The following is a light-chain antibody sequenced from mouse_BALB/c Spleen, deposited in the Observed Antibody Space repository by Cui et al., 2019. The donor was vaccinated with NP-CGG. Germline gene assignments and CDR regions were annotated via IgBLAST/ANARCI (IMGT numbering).Light chain of an antibody. CDR3: ALWYSNHWV. CDR1: TGAVTTSNY. J-gene: IGLJ1*01. Sequence: QAVVTQESALTTSPGETVTLNCSASTGAVTTSNYANWVQEKPDHLFTGLIGGTNNRAPGVPARFSGSLIGDKAALTITGAQTEDEAIYFCALWYSNHWVFGGGTKLTVL. V-gene: IGLV1*01. CDR2: GTN.